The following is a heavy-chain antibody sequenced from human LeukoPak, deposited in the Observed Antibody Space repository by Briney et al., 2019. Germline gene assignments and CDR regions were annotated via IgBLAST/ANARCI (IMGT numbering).Heavy chain of an antibody. Sequence: PSETLSLTCAVYGGSFSGYYWSWIRQPPGKGLEWIGEINHSGSTNYNPSLKSRVTISVDTSKNQFSLKLSSVTAADTAVYYCARDDYYDSSGYTWVYWGQGTLVTVSS. CDR3: ARDDYYDSSGYTWVY. D-gene: IGHD3-22*01. CDR2: INHSGST. J-gene: IGHJ4*02. V-gene: IGHV4-34*01. CDR1: GGSFSGYY.